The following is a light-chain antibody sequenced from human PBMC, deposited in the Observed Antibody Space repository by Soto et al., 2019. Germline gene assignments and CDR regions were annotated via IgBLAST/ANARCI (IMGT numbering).Light chain of an antibody. CDR1: QSVSGN. V-gene: IGKV3-15*01. CDR2: GAS. CDR3: QQYNNWLTWT. Sequence: EIVMTQSPATLSVSPGERATLSCRASQSVSGNLAWYQQKPGQAPRLLIYGASTRATGIPARFSGSGSGTEFTLTISSLQYEDFAVYYCQQYNNWLTWTFGQGTKVEIK. J-gene: IGKJ1*01.